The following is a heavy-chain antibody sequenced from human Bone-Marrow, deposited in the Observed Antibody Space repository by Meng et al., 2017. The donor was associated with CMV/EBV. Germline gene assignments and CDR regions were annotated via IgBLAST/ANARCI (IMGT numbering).Heavy chain of an antibody. Sequence: GESLKISCAASGFSFSSYGMHWVRQAPGKGLEWVAFIRYDGGNKYYADSVKGRFTISRDNSKNTLDLQMNSLRAEDTAVYYCARIRWSSDAFDIWGQGTMVTVSS. V-gene: IGHV3-30*02. D-gene: IGHD3-3*01. CDR1: GFSFSSYG. J-gene: IGHJ3*02. CDR3: ARIRWSSDAFDI. CDR2: IRYDGGNK.